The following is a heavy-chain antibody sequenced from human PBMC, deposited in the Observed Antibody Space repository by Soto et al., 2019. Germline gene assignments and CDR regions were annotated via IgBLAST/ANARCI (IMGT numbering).Heavy chain of an antibody. Sequence: ASLKVSCKASGYTFTSYYMHWVRQAPGQGLEWMGIINPSGGSTSYAQKFQGRVTMTRDTSTSTVYMELSSLRSEDTAVYYCARDHRKSIAVANIDYWGQGTLVTVSS. V-gene: IGHV1-46*03. CDR2: INPSGGST. J-gene: IGHJ4*02. CDR3: ARDHRKSIAVANIDY. CDR1: GYTFTSYY. D-gene: IGHD6-19*01.